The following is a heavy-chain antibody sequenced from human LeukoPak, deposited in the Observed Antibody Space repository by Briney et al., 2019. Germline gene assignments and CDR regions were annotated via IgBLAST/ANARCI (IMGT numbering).Heavy chain of an antibody. CDR2: IIPIFGTA. D-gene: IGHD5-12*01. J-gene: IGHJ6*03. V-gene: IGHV1-69*06. Sequence: GASVKVSCKASGYTFTGYYMHWVRQAPGQGLEWMGGIIPIFGTANYAQKFQGRVTITADKSTSTAYMELSSLRSEDTAVYYCARGLNIVATINFSYYYYMDVWGKGTTVTVSS. CDR1: GYTFTGYY. CDR3: ARGLNIVATINFSYYYYMDV.